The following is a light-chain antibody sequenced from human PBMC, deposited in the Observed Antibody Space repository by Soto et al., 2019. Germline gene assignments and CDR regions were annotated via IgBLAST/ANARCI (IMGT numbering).Light chain of an antibody. CDR3: SSYTSSSTAV. CDR1: SSDVGGYNY. Sequence: QSALTQPASVSGSPGQSITISCTGTSSDVGGYNYVSWYQQHPGKAPKLMIYEVNYRPSGVSNRFSGSKSGNTASLTISGLQAEDEADYYCSSYTSSSTAVFGTGTKVTVL. J-gene: IGLJ1*01. V-gene: IGLV2-14*01. CDR2: EVN.